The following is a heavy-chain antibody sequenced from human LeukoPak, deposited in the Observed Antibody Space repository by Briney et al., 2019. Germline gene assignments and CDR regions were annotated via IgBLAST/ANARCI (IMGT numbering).Heavy chain of an antibody. D-gene: IGHD7-27*01. CDR3: ARGWGYFDS. CDR2: IYYSGST. Sequence: PSETLSLTCTVSGGSVSSYYLSWIRQPPGKGLEWIGYIYYSGSTNYSPSLKSRVTISVDTSKNQFSLKPSSVTAADTAVYYCARGWGYFDSWGQGTLVTVSS. V-gene: IGHV4-59*08. CDR1: GGSVSSYY. J-gene: IGHJ4*02.